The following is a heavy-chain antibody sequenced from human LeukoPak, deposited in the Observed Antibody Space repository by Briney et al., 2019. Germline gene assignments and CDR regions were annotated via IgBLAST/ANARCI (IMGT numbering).Heavy chain of an antibody. CDR1: GYTFNTFD. J-gene: IGHJ6*03. CDR3: ARGRRLRGVTSRPIYYYYYMDV. Sequence: ASEKLSCKASGYTFNTFDINCVRQATGQGPEWMGWVNPDNDKTVYAPKFQGRVSISSNNSINTAYMEFSGLKSDDTAVYYCARGRRLRGVTSRPIYYYYYMDVWGGGTTVTVSS. D-gene: IGHD3-10*01. V-gene: IGHV1-8*03. CDR2: VNPDNDKT.